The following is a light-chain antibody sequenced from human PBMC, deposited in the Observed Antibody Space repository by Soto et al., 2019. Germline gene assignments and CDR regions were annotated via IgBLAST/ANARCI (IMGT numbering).Light chain of an antibody. CDR1: QDISSY. Sequence: DIQLTQSPSFLSASVGDRVTVTCRASQDISSYLAWYQQKPGKAPKVLIYGASTLQSGVPTRFGGSGSGTAFTLTISSLQPEDFANYFCQQVHDYPITFGGGTKVEIK. J-gene: IGKJ4*01. CDR2: GAS. V-gene: IGKV1-9*01. CDR3: QQVHDYPIT.